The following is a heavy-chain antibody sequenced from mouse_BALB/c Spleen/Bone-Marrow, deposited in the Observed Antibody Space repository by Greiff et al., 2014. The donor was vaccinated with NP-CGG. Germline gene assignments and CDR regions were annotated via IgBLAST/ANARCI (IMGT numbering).Heavy chain of an antibody. V-gene: IGHV1-54*01. Sequence: QVQLQQSGVELVRPGTSVKVSCKASGYAFTNYLIEWVKQRPGQGLEWIGVINPGSGGTNYNEKFKGKATLTADKSSSTAYMQLSSLTSDDSAVYFCARRDYSFAYWGQGTLVTVSA. CDR3: ARRDYSFAY. D-gene: IGHD2-13*01. CDR2: INPGSGGT. J-gene: IGHJ3*01. CDR1: GYAFTNYL.